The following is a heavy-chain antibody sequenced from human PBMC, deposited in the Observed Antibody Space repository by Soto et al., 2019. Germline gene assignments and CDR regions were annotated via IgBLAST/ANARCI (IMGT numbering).Heavy chain of an antibody. Sequence: QVQLVQSGAEVKKPGASVKVSCKASGYTFTSYGXXXXXQAPXXXXXXXXLISPYKSHTNYAQKLQGRVTMTTDTSTSTAYMKLRSLRSDDTAVYYCARGDCSSTSCYTGPLDYWRQRTLITVSS. CDR3: ARGDCSSTSCYTGPLDY. V-gene: IGHV1-18*04. D-gene: IGHD2-2*02. CDR1: GYTFTSYG. J-gene: IGHJ4*02. CDR2: ISPYKSHT.